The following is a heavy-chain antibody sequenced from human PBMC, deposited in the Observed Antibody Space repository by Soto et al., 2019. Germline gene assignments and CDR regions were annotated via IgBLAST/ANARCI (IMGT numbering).Heavy chain of an antibody. D-gene: IGHD3-22*01. CDR2: INPYNGNT. V-gene: IGHV1-18*04. CDR1: GYTFTKYG. J-gene: IGHJ3*02. Sequence: QVQLVQSGAEVQKPGASVKVSCKASGYTFTKYGFSWVRQAPGQGLEWMGWINPYNGNTKDAQKFQGRVTMTTDTSTSTYYMAVRSLTSDDTAVYYCARDTLHPYDSSGYHYRFDIWGQGTLVTVSS. CDR3: ARDTLHPYDSSGYHYRFDI.